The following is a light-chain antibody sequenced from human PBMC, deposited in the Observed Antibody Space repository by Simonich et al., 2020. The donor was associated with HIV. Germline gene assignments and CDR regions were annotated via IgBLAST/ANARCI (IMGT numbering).Light chain of an antibody. J-gene: IGKJ5*01. CDR3: QQRSNWPLT. Sequence: EVVMTQFPATLSVSPGERATLSCRASQSVSSKLAWYQQKPGQAPRLLIYGAFTRATGIPARFSGSGSRTDFTLTISSLEPEDFAVYYCQQRSNWPLTFGQGTRLEIK. V-gene: IGKV3-15*01. CDR2: GAF. CDR1: QSVSSK.